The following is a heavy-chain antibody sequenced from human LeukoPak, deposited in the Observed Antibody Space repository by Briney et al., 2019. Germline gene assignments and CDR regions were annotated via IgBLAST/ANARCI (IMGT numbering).Heavy chain of an antibody. CDR3: ARDQRIAVAGSYYYYGMDV. J-gene: IGHJ6*02. V-gene: IGHV1-18*01. CDR2: ISAYNGNT. Sequence: GASVKVSCKASGYTFTSYGISWVRQAPGQGLEWMGWISAYNGNTNYAQKLQGRVTMTTDTSTSTAYMELRSLRSDDTAVYYCARDQRIAVAGSYYYYGMDVWGQGTTVTVSS. CDR1: GYTFTSYG. D-gene: IGHD6-19*01.